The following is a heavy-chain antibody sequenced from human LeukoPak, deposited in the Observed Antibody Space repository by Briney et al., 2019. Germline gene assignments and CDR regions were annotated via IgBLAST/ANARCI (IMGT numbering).Heavy chain of an antibody. V-gene: IGHV3-11*04. CDR3: STDPRLLMY. D-gene: IGHD2-8*01. CDR2: ISGSDSDI. J-gene: IGHJ4*01. CDR1: GFSFSDSY. Sequence: PGGSLRLSCVVSGFSFSDSYMTWIRQTPGKGLEWLAYISGSDSDIYYADSVKGRFTISRDNAKNSLYLQMNSLRPEDTALYYCSTDPRLLMYWGHGTLVTVSS.